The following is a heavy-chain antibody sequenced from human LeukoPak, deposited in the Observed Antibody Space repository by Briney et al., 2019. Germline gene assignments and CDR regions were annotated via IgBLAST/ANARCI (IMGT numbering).Heavy chain of an antibody. CDR1: GFTFSSNG. V-gene: IGHV3-30*02. J-gene: IGHJ4*02. Sequence: GGSLRLSCAASGFTFSSNGMHWVRQAPGKGLEWVAFVRYDGTTKYYVDSVKGRFTISRDNSKNTLYLQMNSLRAEDTAAYYCARDGLGVADLDYWGQGTLVTVSS. CDR3: ARDGLGVADLDY. CDR2: VRYDGTTK. D-gene: IGHD2-15*01.